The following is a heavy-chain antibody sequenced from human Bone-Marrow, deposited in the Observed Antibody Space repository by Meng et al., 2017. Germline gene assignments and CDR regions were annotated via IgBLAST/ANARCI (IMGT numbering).Heavy chain of an antibody. CDR2: IKQDGSEK. CDR1: GGSSSGYY. CDR3: VREEWGDS. D-gene: IGHD1-26*01. J-gene: IGHJ4*02. Sequence: ETLSLTCAVYGGSSSGYYWSWIRQPPGKGLEWVANIKQDGSEKYYVDSVKGRFTSSRNNAKKSLYLQMNSLGAEDTAIYFRVREEWGDSWGQGTLVTVSS. V-gene: IGHV3-7*01.